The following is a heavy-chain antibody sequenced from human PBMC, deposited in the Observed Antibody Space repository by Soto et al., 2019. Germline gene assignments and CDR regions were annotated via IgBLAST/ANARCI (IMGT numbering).Heavy chain of an antibody. D-gene: IGHD1-26*01. V-gene: IGHV3-30*03. CDR3: RVGVAD. J-gene: IGHJ4*02. CDR1: GFNFSAYG. Sequence: QVQLVESGGGVVQPGRSLRLSCAASGFNFSAYGMHWVRQAPGTGLELVALLSFDASKKYYADSVKGRFTISRDTSRNTLYLHMNSLRVEDTAVYYCRVGVADWGQGTRVTVSS. CDR2: LSFDASKK.